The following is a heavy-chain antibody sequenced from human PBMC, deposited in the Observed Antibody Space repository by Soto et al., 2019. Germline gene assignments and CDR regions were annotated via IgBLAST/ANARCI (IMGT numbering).Heavy chain of an antibody. CDR2: INHSGST. D-gene: IGHD3-9*01. CDR1: GGSFSGYY. Sequence: PSETLSLTCAVYGGSFSGYYWSWIRQPPGKGLEWIGEINHSGSTNYNPSLKSRVTISVDTSKNQFSLKLSSVTAADTAVYYCARGGKYYDILTGYYRGHYYYYMYVWGKGTTVTVSS. CDR3: ARGGKYYDILTGYYRGHYYYYMYV. V-gene: IGHV4-34*01. J-gene: IGHJ6*03.